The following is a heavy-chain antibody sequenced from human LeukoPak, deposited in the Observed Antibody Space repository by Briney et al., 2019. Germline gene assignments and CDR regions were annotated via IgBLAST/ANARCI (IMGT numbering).Heavy chain of an antibody. CDR2: ISSSSSYI. Sequence: GGSLRLSCAASGFTFSSYSMNWVRQAPGKGLEWVSSISSSSSYIYYADSVKGRFTISRDNAKNSLYLQMNSLRAEDTAVYYCARDKGVAARRFYYYGMDVWGQGTTVTVSS. V-gene: IGHV3-21*04. CDR1: GFTFSSYS. CDR3: ARDKGVAARRFYYYGMDV. D-gene: IGHD6-6*01. J-gene: IGHJ6*02.